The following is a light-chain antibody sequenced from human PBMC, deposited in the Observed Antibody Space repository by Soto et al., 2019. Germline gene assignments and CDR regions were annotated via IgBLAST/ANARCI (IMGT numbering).Light chain of an antibody. J-gene: IGKJ5*01. CDR1: QGISNF. CDR3: QQVHNYPLG. Sequence: IQLTQSPSFLSASVGDRVTIACRASQGISNFLAWYQQKPGKAPKLLIYDASTLESGVPSRFSGSGSGTEFTLSISSLQPEDFGTFYCQQVHNYPLGFGQGTRLEIK. V-gene: IGKV1-9*01. CDR2: DAS.